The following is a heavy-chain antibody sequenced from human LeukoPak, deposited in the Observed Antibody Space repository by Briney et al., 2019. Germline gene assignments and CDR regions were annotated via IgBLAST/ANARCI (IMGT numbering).Heavy chain of an antibody. Sequence: SETLSLTCTVSGGSISSYYWSWIRQPPGKGLEWIGYIYYSGSTNYNPSLKSRVTISVDTSKNQFSLRLSSVTAADTAVYYCARGTYCSSTSCYTEITYYYYYYMDVWGKGTTVTVSS. D-gene: IGHD2-2*02. CDR2: IYYSGST. J-gene: IGHJ6*03. V-gene: IGHV4-59*01. CDR3: ARGTYCSSTSCYTEITYYYYYYMDV. CDR1: GGSISSYY.